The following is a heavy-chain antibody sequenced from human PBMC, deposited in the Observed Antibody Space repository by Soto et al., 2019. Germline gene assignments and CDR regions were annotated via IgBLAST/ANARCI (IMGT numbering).Heavy chain of an antibody. J-gene: IGHJ6*02. CDR2: IYYSGST. CDR3: ARDAFDWLKAPFSVGMDV. V-gene: IGHV4-30-4*01. CDR1: GGSISSGDYY. Sequence: PSETLSLTCTVSGGSISSGDYYWGWIRQPPGKGLEWIGYIYYSGSTYYNPSLKSRVTISVDTSKNQFSLKLSSVTAADTAVYYCARDAFDWLKAPFSVGMDVWGQGTTVTVSS. D-gene: IGHD3-9*01.